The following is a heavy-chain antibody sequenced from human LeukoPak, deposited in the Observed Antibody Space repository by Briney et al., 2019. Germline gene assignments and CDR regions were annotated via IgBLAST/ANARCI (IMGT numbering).Heavy chain of an antibody. CDR1: GGSFSGYY. D-gene: IGHD1-26*01. Sequence: SETLSLTCAVYGGSFSGYYWSWIRQPPGKGLEWIGEINHSGSTNYNPSLKSRVTISVATSRNQFSLKLSSVTVADTAVYYCAXARELPSLDPPGDYWGQGALVTVSS. CDR3: AXARELPSLDPPGDY. J-gene: IGHJ4*02. CDR2: INHSGST. V-gene: IGHV4-34*01.